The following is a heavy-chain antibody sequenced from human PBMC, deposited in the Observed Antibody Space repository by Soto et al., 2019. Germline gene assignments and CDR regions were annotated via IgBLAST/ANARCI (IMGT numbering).Heavy chain of an antibody. CDR2: ISHSGST. CDR1: GGSISSSNW. Sequence: QVQLQESGPGLVKPSGTLSLTCGVSGGSISSSNWWSWVRQPPGKGLEWIGEISHSGSTNYDPSLKSRVATSLDKFRNQFSLKLTSVTAADTAVYFCARYSSEYYFDCWGQGTLVTVSS. CDR3: ARYSSEYYFDC. V-gene: IGHV4-4*02. D-gene: IGHD6-25*01. J-gene: IGHJ4*02.